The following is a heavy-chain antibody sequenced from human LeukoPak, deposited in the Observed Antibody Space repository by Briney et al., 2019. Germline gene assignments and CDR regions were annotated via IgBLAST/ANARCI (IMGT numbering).Heavy chain of an antibody. CDR3: AKDSPRIAVAGTFDY. J-gene: IGHJ4*02. V-gene: IGHV3-9*01. Sequence: GRSLRLSCAASGFTFDDYAMHWVRQAPGKGLEWVSGISWNSGSIGYADSVKGRFTISRDNAKNSLYLQMNSLRAEDTAVYYCAKDSPRIAVAGTFDYWGQGTLVTVSS. D-gene: IGHD6-19*01. CDR2: ISWNSGSI. CDR1: GFTFDDYA.